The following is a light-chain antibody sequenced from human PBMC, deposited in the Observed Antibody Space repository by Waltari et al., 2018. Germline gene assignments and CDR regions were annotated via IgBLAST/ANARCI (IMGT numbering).Light chain of an antibody. CDR1: PHIGYSSNNRDY. J-gene: IGKJ2*01. Sequence: DIVMTQSPDSLAASLGERATINCYSSPHIGYSSNNRDYLSWYQQRPGQLPKLLIYWASTRGSGVPARFSCSASGTDGTLSIKSLQAEDVAVYYCSQYYSTPDTFGHGPRLEIK. V-gene: IGKV4-1*01. CDR2: WAS. CDR3: SQYYSTPDT.